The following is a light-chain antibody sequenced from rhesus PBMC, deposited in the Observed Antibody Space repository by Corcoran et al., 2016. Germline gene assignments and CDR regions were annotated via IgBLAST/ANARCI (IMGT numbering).Light chain of an antibody. CDR2: CSS. CDR1: QSVSSY. V-gene: IGKV3-53*01. CDR3: QKYSSSPFT. Sequence: MQSPATLSLSPGERATLSCRASQSVSSYLAWYQQKPGHAPRLLIYCSSSRAPGIPERFSGSGSGTEFTLTISSLEPEDFALYYCQKYSSSPFTFGPGTKLDIK. J-gene: IGKJ3*01.